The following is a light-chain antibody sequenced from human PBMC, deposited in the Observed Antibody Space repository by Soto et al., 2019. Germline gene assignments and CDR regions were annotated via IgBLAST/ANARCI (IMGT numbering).Light chain of an antibody. V-gene: IGKV3-20*01. CDR2: LAS. CDR1: QSITNNY. CDR3: QQYGSSPWT. Sequence: EIVLTQSAGTLSLSPGDRATLSFRASQSITNNYLAWYQQKPGQAPRLLIYLASNRAAGIPDRFSGSGSGADFTLTINRLEPEDFAVYHCQQYGSSPWTFGQGTKVDIK. J-gene: IGKJ1*01.